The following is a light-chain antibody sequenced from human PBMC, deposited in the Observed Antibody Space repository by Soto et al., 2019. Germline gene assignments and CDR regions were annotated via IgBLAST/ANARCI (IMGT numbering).Light chain of an antibody. CDR3: AAWDDSLNGRV. V-gene: IGLV1-44*01. CDR1: NSNIGSNT. J-gene: IGLJ2*01. CDR2: SNN. Sequence: QAVVTQPPSASGTPGQRVTISCSGSNSNIGSNTVNWYQHLPGTAPKLLMSSNNKRPSGVPDRFSGSKSGTSASLAISGLQSEDEADYYCAAWDDSLNGRVFGGGTKLTVL.